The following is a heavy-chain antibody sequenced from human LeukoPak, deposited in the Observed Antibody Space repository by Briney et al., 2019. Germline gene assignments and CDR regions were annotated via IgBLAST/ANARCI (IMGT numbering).Heavy chain of an antibody. CDR2: ISGSGEST. Sequence: GGSLRLSCAASGFTFSSSAMSWVRQAPGQGLEWLSTISGSGESTYYADSVKGRFTISRDNSKNTLYLQMNSLRAEDTAVYYCARGAFDYYDSSGLYYFDYWGQGTLVTVSS. CDR3: ARGAFDYYDSSGLYYFDY. CDR1: GFTFSSSA. V-gene: IGHV3-23*01. J-gene: IGHJ4*02. D-gene: IGHD3-22*01.